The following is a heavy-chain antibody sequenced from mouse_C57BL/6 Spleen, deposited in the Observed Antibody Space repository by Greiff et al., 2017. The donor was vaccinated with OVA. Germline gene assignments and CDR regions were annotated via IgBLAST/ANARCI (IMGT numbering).Heavy chain of an antibody. CDR2: ISNGGGST. J-gene: IGHJ1*03. Sequence: EVKLVESGGGLVQPGGSLKLSCAASGFTFSDYYMYWVRQTPEKRLEWVAYISNGGGSTYYPDTVKGRFTISRDNAKNTLYLQMSRLKSEDTAMYYCARPGYFDVWGTGTTVTVSS. CDR1: GFTFSDYY. V-gene: IGHV5-12*01. CDR3: ARPGYFDV.